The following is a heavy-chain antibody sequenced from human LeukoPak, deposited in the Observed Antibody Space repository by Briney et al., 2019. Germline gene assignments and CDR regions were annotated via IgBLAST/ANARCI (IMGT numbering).Heavy chain of an antibody. Sequence: PLETLSLTCTVPGGSISNYYWSWIRQPPGKGLEWIGFIYYSGSTNYNPSLKSRVTISVDTSKNQFSLKLSSVTAADTAVYYCARRGPTPNTGAFDIWGQGTMVTVSS. CDR1: GGSISNYY. V-gene: IGHV4-59*08. J-gene: IGHJ3*02. CDR3: ARRGPTPNTGAFDI. D-gene: IGHD2-8*02. CDR2: IYYSGST.